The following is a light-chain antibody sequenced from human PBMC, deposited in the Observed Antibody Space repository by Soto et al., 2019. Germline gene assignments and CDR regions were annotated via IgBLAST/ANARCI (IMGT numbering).Light chain of an antibody. CDR3: QQRSNWPLT. CDR1: QSVSSY. Sequence: EIVLTQSPATLSLSPGERATLSCRASQSVSSYLAWYQQKPGQAPRLLIYDASNKATGIPARFSGSGSGTNVTLTISSLEPEYFAVYYCQQRSNWPLTCGGGTKVEIK. J-gene: IGKJ4*01. V-gene: IGKV3-11*01. CDR2: DAS.